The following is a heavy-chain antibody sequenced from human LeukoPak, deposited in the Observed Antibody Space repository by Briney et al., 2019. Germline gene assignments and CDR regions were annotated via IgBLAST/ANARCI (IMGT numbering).Heavy chain of an antibody. J-gene: IGHJ4*02. D-gene: IGHD2-15*01. CDR2: ISGSGTST. CDR3: AKDPEQLIGYCSGGTCSLRY. Sequence: GGSLRLSCAASGFTFSTFAMSWARQAPGKGLEWVSTISGSGTSTYFADSVKGRFTISRDNSKNTLHLQMNSLRAEDTAVYYCAKDPEQLIGYCSGGTCSLRYWGQGTLVTVSS. V-gene: IGHV3-23*01. CDR1: GFTFSTFA.